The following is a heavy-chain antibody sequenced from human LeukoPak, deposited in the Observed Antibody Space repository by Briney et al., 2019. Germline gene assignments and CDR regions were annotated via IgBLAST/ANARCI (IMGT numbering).Heavy chain of an antibody. CDR3: ARDKIDRYYYGSGSYSNWYDP. CDR2: IRQDGSDK. CDR1: GFTFSTYW. Sequence: GGSLRLSCAASGFTFSTYWMSWVRQAPGKGLEWVANIRQDGSDKYYVDSVKGRFTISRDNSKNTLYLQMNSLRAEDTAVYYCARDKIDRYYYGSGSYSNWYDPWGQGTLVTVSS. V-gene: IGHV3-7*01. J-gene: IGHJ5*02. D-gene: IGHD3-10*01.